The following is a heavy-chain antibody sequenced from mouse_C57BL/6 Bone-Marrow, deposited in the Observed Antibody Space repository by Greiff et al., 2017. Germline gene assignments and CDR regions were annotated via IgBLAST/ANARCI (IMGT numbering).Heavy chain of an antibody. D-gene: IGHD1-1*01. Sequence: QVQLQQPGAELVKPGASVKLSCKASGYTFTSYWMHWVKQRPGQGLEWIGMIHPNSGSTNYNEKFKSKATLTVDKSSSTADMQLSSLTSEDSAVYYCAACYYGSSFYDFDYWGQGTTLTVSS. CDR2: IHPNSGST. V-gene: IGHV1-64*01. J-gene: IGHJ2*01. CDR3: AACYYGSSFYDFDY. CDR1: GYTFTSYW.